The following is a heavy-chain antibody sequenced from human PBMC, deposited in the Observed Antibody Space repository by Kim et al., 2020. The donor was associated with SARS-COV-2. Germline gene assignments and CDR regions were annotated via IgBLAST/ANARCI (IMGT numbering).Heavy chain of an antibody. CDR1: GFNIRDYW. CDR3: VRDGAETVDFDC. CDR2: IDNYGTTT. V-gene: IGHV3-74*01. J-gene: IGHJ4*02. D-gene: IGHD1-26*01. Sequence: GGSLRLSCAASGFNIRDYWMHWVRQAPGEGLVWVSHIDNYGTTTTYADSVKGRFTISRDNANNMLFLQMNSLRAEDTAVYYCVRDGAETVDFDCWGQGTL.